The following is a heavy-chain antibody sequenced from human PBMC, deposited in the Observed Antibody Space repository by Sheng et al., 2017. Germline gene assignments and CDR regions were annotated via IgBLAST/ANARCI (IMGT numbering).Heavy chain of an antibody. CDR3: ARDYPHTEYGDYYYYYYGMDV. CDR1: GGSVSSGSYY. V-gene: IGHV4-61*01. D-gene: IGHD4-17*01. CDR2: IYYSGST. J-gene: IGHJ6*02. Sequence: QVQLQESGPGLVKPSETLSLTCTVSGGSVSSGSYYWSWIRQPPGKGLEWIGYIYYSGSTNYNPSLKSRVTISVDTSKNQFSLKLSSVTAADTAVYYCARDYPHTEYGDYYYYYYGMDVWGQGTTVTVSS.